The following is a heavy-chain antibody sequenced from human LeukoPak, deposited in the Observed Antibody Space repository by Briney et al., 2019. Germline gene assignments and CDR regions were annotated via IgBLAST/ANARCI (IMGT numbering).Heavy chain of an antibody. V-gene: IGHV3-23*01. CDR3: AKVQMSTGWTFDF. J-gene: IGHJ4*02. CDR2: IDGSGDNR. CDR1: GFTFKNYA. Sequence: GGSLTLSCAASGFTFKNYAMRWVRQAPGKGLEWVSSIDGSGDNRYYADSVKGRFTISRDNSGNTLYLQLRGLGAEDTATYYCAKVQMSTGWTFDFWGQGSLVTVSS. D-gene: IGHD2-2*01.